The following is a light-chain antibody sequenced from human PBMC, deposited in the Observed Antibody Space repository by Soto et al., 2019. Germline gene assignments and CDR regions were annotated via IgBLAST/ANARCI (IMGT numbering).Light chain of an antibody. CDR3: QQYNDNWT. V-gene: IGKV1-5*03. CDR1: QSISSW. J-gene: IGKJ1*01. CDR2: KAS. Sequence: DIQMTQSPSTLSASVGDRVTITCRASQSISSWLAWYQQKPGTAPKLLIYKASTLQSGVPSRFSGSGSGTEFTLTISSLQPDDSTTYYCQQYNDNWTFGQGTKADIK.